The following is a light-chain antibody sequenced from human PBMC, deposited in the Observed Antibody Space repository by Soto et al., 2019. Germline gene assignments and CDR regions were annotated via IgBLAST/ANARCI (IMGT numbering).Light chain of an antibody. CDR2: KVS. V-gene: IGKV2-30*01. J-gene: IGKJ1*01. CDR1: QSLVYSDGNTY. Sequence: DVVMTQSPLSLPVSLGQPAAISCRSSQSLVYSDGNTYLNWFHQRPGQSPRRLISKVSNRDSGVPDRFSGSGSGTDFTLKISRVEAEDVGIYYCMQGAHWPRTFGQGTRVEIK. CDR3: MQGAHWPRT.